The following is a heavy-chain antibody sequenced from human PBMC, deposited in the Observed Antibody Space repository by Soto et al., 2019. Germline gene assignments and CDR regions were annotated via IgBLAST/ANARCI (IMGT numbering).Heavy chain of an antibody. Sequence: SVKVSCKASGGTFSSYAISWVRQAPGQGLEWMGGVIPIFGTANYAQKFQGRVTITADESTSTAYMELSSLRSEDTAVYYCAIRPRFLEWFGDRSWGQGTLVTVSS. CDR1: GGTFSSYA. CDR2: VIPIFGTA. J-gene: IGHJ5*02. V-gene: IGHV1-69*13. D-gene: IGHD3-3*01. CDR3: AIRPRFLEWFGDRS.